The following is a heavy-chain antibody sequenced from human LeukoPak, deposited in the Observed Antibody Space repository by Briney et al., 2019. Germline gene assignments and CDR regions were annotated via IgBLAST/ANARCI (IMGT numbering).Heavy chain of an antibody. CDR2: ISSSSSTI. J-gene: IGHJ6*03. V-gene: IGHV3-48*01. D-gene: IGHD3-22*01. CDR1: GFTFSSYS. CDR3: ASYYDGYYYMDV. Sequence: QTGGSLRLSCAASGFTFSSYSMNWVRQAPGKGLEWVSYISSSSSTIYYADSVKGRFTISRDNAKNSLYLQMNSLRAEDTAVYYCASYYDGYYYMDVWGKGTTVTVSS.